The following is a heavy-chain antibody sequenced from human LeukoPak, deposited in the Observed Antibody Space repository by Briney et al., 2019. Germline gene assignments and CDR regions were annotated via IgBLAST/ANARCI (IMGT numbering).Heavy chain of an antibody. CDR1: GFTFSSYG. V-gene: IGHV3-30*02. CDR2: IWYGGSNK. D-gene: IGHD5-18*01. Sequence: ESGGSLRLSCAASGFTFSSYGMHWVRQAPGKGLEWVAVIWYGGSNKYYADSVKGRFTISRDNSKNTLYLQMNSLRAEDTAVYYCAKAEIQLWLAPSDYWGQGTLVTVSS. J-gene: IGHJ4*02. CDR3: AKAEIQLWLAPSDY.